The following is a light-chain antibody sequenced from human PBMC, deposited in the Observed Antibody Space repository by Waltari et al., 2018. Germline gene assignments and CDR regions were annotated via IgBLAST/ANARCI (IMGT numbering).Light chain of an antibody. J-gene: IGLJ2*01. V-gene: IGLV1-36*01. Sequence: QSVLTQPPSVSEAPSQRVTISCSGSRSNIGKNGVTWYQQLPGRVPKLLIYYDDLVSSGVSDRFAGFSSGTSASLAIRGLRSEDEGEYYCASWDDSLNGVVFGGGTKVTVL. CDR2: YDD. CDR1: RSNIGKNG. CDR3: ASWDDSLNGVV.